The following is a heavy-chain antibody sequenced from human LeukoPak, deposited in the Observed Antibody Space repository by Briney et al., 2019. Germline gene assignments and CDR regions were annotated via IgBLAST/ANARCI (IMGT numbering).Heavy chain of an antibody. D-gene: IGHD1-26*01. V-gene: IGHV3-48*03. CDR3: AKKYSTGLDP. CDR2: ISSSGSTI. Sequence: GGSLRLSCAASGFTFSSYGIYWIRQAPGKGLEWVSYISSSGSTIYYADSVKGRFTISRHNAKNSLYLQMDSLRAEDTAVYYCAKKYSTGLDPWGQGTLVTVSS. CDR1: GFTFSSYG. J-gene: IGHJ5*02.